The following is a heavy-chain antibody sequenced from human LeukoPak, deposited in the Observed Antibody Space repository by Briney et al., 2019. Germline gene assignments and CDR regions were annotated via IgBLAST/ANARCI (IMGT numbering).Heavy chain of an antibody. Sequence: GASVKVSCKASGYTFTGYYMHWVRQAPGQGLEWMGWINPNSGGTNYAQKFQGRVTMTRDTSINTAYMELSRLRPDDTAVYYCARERIYYYDSSGYYYEYDAFDIWGQGTMVTVSS. CDR1: GYTFTGYY. J-gene: IGHJ3*02. CDR2: INPNSGGT. V-gene: IGHV1-2*02. CDR3: ARERIYYYDSSGYYYEYDAFDI. D-gene: IGHD3-22*01.